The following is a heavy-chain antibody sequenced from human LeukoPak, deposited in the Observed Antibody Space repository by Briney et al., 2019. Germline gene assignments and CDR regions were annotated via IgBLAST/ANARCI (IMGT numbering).Heavy chain of an antibody. CDR3: ATPAVAGTSSFDY. CDR2: INPSGGST. CDR1: GYTFTSYY. V-gene: IGHV1-46*03. J-gene: IGHJ4*02. Sequence: ASVKVSCKASGYTFTSYYMHWVRQAPGQGLEWMGIINPSGGSTSYAQKFQGRVTMTRDTSTSTVYMELSSLRSEDTAVYYCATPAVAGTSSFDYWAREPWSPSPQ. D-gene: IGHD6-19*01.